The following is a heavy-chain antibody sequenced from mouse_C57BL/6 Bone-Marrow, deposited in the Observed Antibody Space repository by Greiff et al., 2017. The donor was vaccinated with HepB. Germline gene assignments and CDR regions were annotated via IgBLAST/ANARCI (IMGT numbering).Heavy chain of an antibody. CDR1: GYTFTSYG. Sequence: QVHVKQSGAELARPGASVKLSCKASGYTFTSYGISWVKQSTGQGLEWIGEIYPRSGNTYYNEKFKGKATLTADKSSSTAYMELRSLTSEDSAVYFCARRSYYGSSYDWYFDVWGTGTTVTVSS. V-gene: IGHV1-81*01. CDR3: ARRSYYGSSYDWYFDV. CDR2: IYPRSGNT. J-gene: IGHJ1*03. D-gene: IGHD1-1*01.